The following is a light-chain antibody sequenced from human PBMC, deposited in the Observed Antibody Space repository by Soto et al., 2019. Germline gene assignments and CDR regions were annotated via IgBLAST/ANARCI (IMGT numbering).Light chain of an antibody. CDR3: QRYGGSPLYT. CDR2: GAS. Sequence: EIALTQSPGTLSLSPGERATLSCRASQSVSSSYLGWYQQKPGQAPRLLIYGASSRATGIPDRFSGSGSGTDFTLTISRLEPEDFAVYYCQRYGGSPLYTFGQGTKLEIK. V-gene: IGKV3-20*01. CDR1: QSVSSSY. J-gene: IGKJ2*01.